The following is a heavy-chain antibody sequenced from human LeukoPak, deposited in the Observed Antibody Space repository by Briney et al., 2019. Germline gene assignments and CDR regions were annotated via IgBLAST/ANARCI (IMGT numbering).Heavy chain of an antibody. CDR3: AELGITMIGGV. CDR1: GFTFSDYN. CDR2: ISSSGSTI. V-gene: IGHV3-11*04. D-gene: IGHD3-10*02. Sequence: KSGGSLRLSCEASGFTFSDYNMRWIRQAPGKGLEWISKISSSGSTIYYADSVKGRFTISRDNAKNSLYLQMNSLRAEDTAVYYCAELGITMIGGVWGKGTTVTISS. J-gene: IGHJ6*04.